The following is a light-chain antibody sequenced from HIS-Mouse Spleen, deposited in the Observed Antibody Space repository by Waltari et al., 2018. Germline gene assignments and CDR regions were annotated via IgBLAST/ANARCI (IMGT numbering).Light chain of an antibody. CDR1: QGISSY. V-gene: IGKV1-9*01. J-gene: IGKJ1*01. CDR2: AAS. CDR3: QQLNSYPPT. Sequence: DIQLTQSPSSLSASVGDRVTITCRASQGISSYLAWYQQKPGKAPKLLIYAASTLQSGVPSRFSGSGSGTEFTLTISSLQPEDFATYDCQQLNSYPPTFGQGTKVEIK.